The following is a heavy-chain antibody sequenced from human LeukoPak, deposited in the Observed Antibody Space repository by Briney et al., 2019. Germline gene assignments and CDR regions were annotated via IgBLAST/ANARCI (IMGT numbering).Heavy chain of an antibody. Sequence: GGSLRLSCAASGFTFSSYSMNWVRQAPGKGLEWVAVISYDGSNKYYADSVKGRFTISRDNSKNTLYLQMNSLRAEDTAVYYCAKAGAVVVVAAKFFDYWGQGTLVTVSS. D-gene: IGHD2-15*01. CDR3: AKAGAVVVVAAKFFDY. J-gene: IGHJ4*02. CDR2: ISYDGSNK. V-gene: IGHV3-30*18. CDR1: GFTFSSYS.